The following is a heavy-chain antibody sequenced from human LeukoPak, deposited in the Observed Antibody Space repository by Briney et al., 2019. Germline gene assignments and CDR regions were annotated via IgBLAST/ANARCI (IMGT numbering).Heavy chain of an antibody. CDR3: ASRDGYNHFDY. J-gene: IGHJ4*02. D-gene: IGHD5-24*01. CDR1: GGSISSSSYY. V-gene: IGHV4-61*02. Sequence: SETLSLTCTVSGGSISSSSYYWGWIRQPPGKGLEWIGRIYTSGSTNYNPSLKSRVTISVDTSKNQFSLKLSSVTAADTAVYYCASRDGYNHFDYWGQGTLVTVSS. CDR2: IYTSGST.